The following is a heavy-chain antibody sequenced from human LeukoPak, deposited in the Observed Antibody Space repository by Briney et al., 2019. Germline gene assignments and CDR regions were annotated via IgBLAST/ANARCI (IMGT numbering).Heavy chain of an antibody. CDR1: GYTFKSYV. D-gene: IGHD6-19*01. Sequence: GASVKVSCKASGYTFKSYVMNWVRQAPGQGLEWMGWINTNTGNPTYAQGFTGRFVFSLDTSASTAFLQISYLKAEDTAVYYCARGARQWRDPYYYYMDVWGKGTTVTVSS. CDR2: INTNTGNP. J-gene: IGHJ6*03. CDR3: ARGARQWRDPYYYYMDV. V-gene: IGHV7-4-1*02.